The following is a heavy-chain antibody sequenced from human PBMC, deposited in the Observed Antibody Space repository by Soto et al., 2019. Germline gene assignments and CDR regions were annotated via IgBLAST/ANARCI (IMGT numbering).Heavy chain of an antibody. Sequence: LRLSCEASGFIFTNFWMHWVRRVPGKGLVWVSRIDTSGSSTSYADSVKGRFTTSRDNAKNTVSLQMNSLRAEDTGVYYCAKDSWYFDLWSQGSLVTVSS. CDR1: GFIFTNFW. CDR3: AKDSWYFDL. D-gene: IGHD6-13*01. CDR2: IDTSGSST. V-gene: IGHV3-74*01. J-gene: IGHJ4*02.